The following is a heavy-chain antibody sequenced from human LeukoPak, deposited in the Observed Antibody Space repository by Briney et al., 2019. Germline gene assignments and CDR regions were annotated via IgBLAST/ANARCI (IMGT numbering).Heavy chain of an antibody. Sequence: GASVKVSFKASGYPFTSYYMHWGRPAPGQGLEWMGIINPSGGSTSYSQKFPGRVTMTRDTSTSTVYMELSSLRSEDTAVYYCARDGNYDSSGYYFDCWGQGTLVTVSS. V-gene: IGHV1-46*01. D-gene: IGHD3-22*01. J-gene: IGHJ4*02. CDR2: INPSGGST. CDR1: GYPFTSYY. CDR3: ARDGNYDSSGYYFDC.